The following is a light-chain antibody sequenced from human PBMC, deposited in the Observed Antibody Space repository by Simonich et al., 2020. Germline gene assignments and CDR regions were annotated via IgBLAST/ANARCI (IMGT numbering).Light chain of an antibody. Sequence: NFMLTQPHSVSESPGKTVTISCTRRSGRIASNYVQWYQQRPGIATTTVIYEDNHRPSGVPVRVSGSIDSASNSASLTIAGLKTEDEADYYCQSYDSSNWVFGGGTKLTVL. V-gene: IGLV6-57*03. CDR1: SGRIASNY. CDR3: QSYDSSNWV. CDR2: EDN. J-gene: IGLJ3*02.